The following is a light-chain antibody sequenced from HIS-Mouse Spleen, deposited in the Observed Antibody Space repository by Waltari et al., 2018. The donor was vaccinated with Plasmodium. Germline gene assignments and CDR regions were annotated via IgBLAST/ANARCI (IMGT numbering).Light chain of an antibody. CDR1: QSVSSSY. J-gene: IGKJ2*01. CDR2: GAS. CDR3: QQYGSSLYT. Sequence: EIVLTQSPGTLSLPPGESATLSCRASQSVSSSYLAWYQQKPGQAPRLLIYGASSRATGIPDRFSGSGSGTDFTLTISRLEPEDFAVYYCQQYGSSLYTFGQGTKLEIK. V-gene: IGKV3-20*01.